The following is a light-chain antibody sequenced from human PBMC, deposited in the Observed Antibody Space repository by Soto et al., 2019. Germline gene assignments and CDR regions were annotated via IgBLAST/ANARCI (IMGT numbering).Light chain of an antibody. CDR1: QSLNDW. CDR3: QQYNGYPWT. Sequence: DIQMTQSPSTLSASVGDRVTITCRASQSLNDWLAWYQQKPGKAPKLLIYKASGLESGVPPRFSGSGSGTEFTLTISSLQPDDFSTYYCQQYNGYPWTFGQGTKVEIK. CDR2: KAS. V-gene: IGKV1-5*03. J-gene: IGKJ1*01.